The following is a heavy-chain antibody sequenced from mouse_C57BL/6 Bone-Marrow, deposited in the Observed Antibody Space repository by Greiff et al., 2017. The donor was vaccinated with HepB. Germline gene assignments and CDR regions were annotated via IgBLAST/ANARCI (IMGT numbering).Heavy chain of an antibody. Sequence: VQGVESGAELARPGASVKMSCKASGYTFTSYTMHWVKQRPGQGLEWIGYINPSSGYTKYNQKFKDKATLTADKSSSTAYMQLSSLTSEDSAVYYCAGKIYYGNFDYFDYWGQGTTLTVSS. CDR1: GYTFTSYT. CDR2: INPSSGYT. J-gene: IGHJ2*01. D-gene: IGHD2-1*01. V-gene: IGHV1-4*01. CDR3: AGKIYYGNFDYFDY.